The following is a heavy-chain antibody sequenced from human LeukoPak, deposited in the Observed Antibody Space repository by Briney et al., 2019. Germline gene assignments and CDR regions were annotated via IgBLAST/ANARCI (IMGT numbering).Heavy chain of an antibody. V-gene: IGHV3-23*01. D-gene: IGHD3-22*01. CDR3: ARELPTYYYDSSGYYSPDY. CDR2: ISGSGGST. Sequence: GGSLRLSCAASGFTFSSYAMSWVRQAPGKGLEWVSAISGSGGSTYYADSVKGRFTISRDNAKNSLYLQMNSLRAEDTAVYYCARELPTYYYDSSGYYSPDYWGQGTLVTVSS. CDR1: GFTFSSYA. J-gene: IGHJ4*02.